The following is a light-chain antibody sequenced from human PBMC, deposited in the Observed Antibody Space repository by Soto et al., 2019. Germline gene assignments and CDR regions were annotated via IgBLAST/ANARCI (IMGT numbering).Light chain of an antibody. J-gene: IGKJ5*01. CDR3: QQYGSFIT. CDR1: QNVARNY. CDR2: DAS. V-gene: IGKV3-20*01. Sequence: ENVLTQSPGTLSLSPGESATLSCRASQNVARNYLAWFQQRPGQAPRLLIYDASTRATGIPDRFSGSGSGTDFTLTISRLEPEDFAVYFCQQYGSFITFGQGTRLEIK.